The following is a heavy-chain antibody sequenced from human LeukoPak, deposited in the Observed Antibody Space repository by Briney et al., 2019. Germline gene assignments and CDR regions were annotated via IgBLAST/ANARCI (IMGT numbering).Heavy chain of an antibody. CDR2: IYSGANT. CDR1: GFTVSSSY. J-gene: IGHJ4*02. Sequence: GGSLRLSCAPSGFTVSSSYMSWVRQAPGKGLEWVSVIYSGANTYYADSVRGRFTISRDNAKKSVYLQMDTLRVEDTAMYYCARDQIGSWWGQGTLVIVSS. CDR3: ARDQIGSW. V-gene: IGHV3-53*01. D-gene: IGHD6-13*01.